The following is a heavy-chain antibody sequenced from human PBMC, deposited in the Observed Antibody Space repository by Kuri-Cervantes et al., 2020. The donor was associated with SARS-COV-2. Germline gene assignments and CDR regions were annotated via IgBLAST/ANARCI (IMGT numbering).Heavy chain of an antibody. D-gene: IGHD4-23*01. J-gene: IGHJ4*02. V-gene: IGHV3-30*18. CDR1: GFTFGSYG. CDR3: AKDAVTEVLDY. Sequence: GGSLRLSCAASGFTFGSYGMHWVRQAPGKGPEWVAVISYDGSNKYYADSVKGRFTISRDNSKNTLYLQMNSLRAEDTAVYYCAKDAVTEVLDYWGQGTLFTVSS. CDR2: ISYDGSNK.